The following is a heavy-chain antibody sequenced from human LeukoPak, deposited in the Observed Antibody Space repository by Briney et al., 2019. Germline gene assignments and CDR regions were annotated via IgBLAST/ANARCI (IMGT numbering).Heavy chain of an antibody. CDR2: ISSSSSTI. J-gene: IGHJ5*02. V-gene: IGHV3-48*01. CDR1: GFSFSSYS. D-gene: IGHD3-3*01. CDR3: VREGPITIFVVVYNWFDP. Sequence: GGSLRLSCAASGFSFSSYSMNWVRQAPGKGLEWVSYISSSSSTIYYADSVKGRFTISRDNAKNSVYLQMNSLRAEDTAVYYCVREGPITIFVVVYNWFDPWGQGTLVTVSS.